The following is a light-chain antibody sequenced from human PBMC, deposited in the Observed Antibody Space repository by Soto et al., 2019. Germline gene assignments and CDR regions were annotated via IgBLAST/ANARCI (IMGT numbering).Light chain of an antibody. V-gene: IGKV1-39*01. CDR2: GAS. CDR1: QSISSY. Sequence: DIQVTQSPSSLSASVGDRITITCRASQSISSYLNLYQHKLGKAPKLLISGASTLQSGVPSRFSGRGSGTDFTLTISSLQPEDFATYYCQQNYNTPTWTFGQGTKVEVK. CDR3: QQNYNTPTWT. J-gene: IGKJ1*01.